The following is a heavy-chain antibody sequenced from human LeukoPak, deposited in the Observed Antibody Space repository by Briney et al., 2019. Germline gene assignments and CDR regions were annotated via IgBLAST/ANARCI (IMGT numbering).Heavy chain of an antibody. D-gene: IGHD7-27*01. Sequence: GGSLRLSCAASGFTFSIYAMHWVRQAPGKGLEWVAVISYDGSDKYYADSVKGRFTISRDDSKNTLSLQMNSLRVEDTAVYYCARDLAWGAFDYWGQGTLVTVSS. CDR1: GFTFSIYA. J-gene: IGHJ4*02. V-gene: IGHV3-30*04. CDR3: ARDLAWGAFDY. CDR2: ISYDGSDK.